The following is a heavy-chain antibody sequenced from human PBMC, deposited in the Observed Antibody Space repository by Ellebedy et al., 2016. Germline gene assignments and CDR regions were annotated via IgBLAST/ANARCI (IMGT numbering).Heavy chain of an antibody. CDR3: ARDSRVTFGGLIVYFDF. CDR2: ISAYNGNT. CDR1: GYTFITYG. J-gene: IGHJ4*02. V-gene: IGHV1-18*01. D-gene: IGHD3-16*02. Sequence: ASVKVSCKTSGYTFITYGISWVRQAPGQGLEWMGWISAYNGNTNYAQKLQGRVTMTTDTSTSTAYMELRSRRSDDTAVHYCARDSRVTFGGLIVYFDFWGQGTLVTVSS.